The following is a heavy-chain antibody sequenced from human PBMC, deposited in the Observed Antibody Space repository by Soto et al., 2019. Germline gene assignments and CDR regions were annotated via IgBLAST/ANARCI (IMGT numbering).Heavy chain of an antibody. D-gene: IGHD3-10*01. J-gene: IGHJ6*02. CDR2: INHSGST. Sequence: SETLSLTCAVYGGTCRGYYCSWIRQPPGKGLERIGEINHSGSTNYNPSPKSRVTISVYTSKNPFSLKLSSVTAADTAVYYCASVTYSTGSNDYYGMDVWGQGTTVTVSS. CDR1: GGTCRGYY. CDR3: ASVTYSTGSNDYYGMDV. V-gene: IGHV4-34*01.